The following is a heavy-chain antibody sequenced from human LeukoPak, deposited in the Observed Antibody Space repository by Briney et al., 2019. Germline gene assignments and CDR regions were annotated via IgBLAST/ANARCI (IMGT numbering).Heavy chain of an antibody. D-gene: IGHD2-15*01. V-gene: IGHV4-59*01. CDR1: GGSISSYY. Sequence: PSETLSLTCTVSGGSISSYYWSWIRQPPGKGLEWIGYIYYSGSTNYNPSLKSRITISVDTSKNQFSLKLSSVTAADTAVYYCASHKRGYCSGGSCYSVSSLDYWGQGTLVTVSS. CDR2: IYYSGST. CDR3: ASHKRGYCSGGSCYSVSSLDY. J-gene: IGHJ4*02.